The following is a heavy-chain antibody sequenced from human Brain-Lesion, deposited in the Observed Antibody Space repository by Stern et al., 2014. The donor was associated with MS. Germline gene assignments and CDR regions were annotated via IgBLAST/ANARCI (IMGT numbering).Heavy chain of an antibody. Sequence: VQLVESGAEVKKPGASVKVSCKVSGYTLTELSMHWVRQAPGKGLEWMGGFDPEDGETIYAQKFQGRVTMTEDTSTDTAYMELSSLRSEVTAVYYCATDRDDFRSGYSAPTKGYGLDVWGQGTTVTVTS. CDR2: FDPEDGET. J-gene: IGHJ6*02. D-gene: IGHD3-3*01. CDR3: ATDRDDFRSGYSAPTKGYGLDV. CDR1: GYTLTELS. V-gene: IGHV1-24*01.